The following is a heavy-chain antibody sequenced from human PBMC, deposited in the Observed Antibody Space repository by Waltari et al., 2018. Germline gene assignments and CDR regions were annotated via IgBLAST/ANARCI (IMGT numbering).Heavy chain of an antibody. D-gene: IGHD3-10*01. Sequence: DVQLLQSGAEVKKPGESLKISCQGSGYSFSTYSIAWVRHTPEKGLEWMGVIFPRDLDTRYSPSFQGQVTFSADTSINTAYLQWSSLKTSDTATYYCARRSRGGADYWGQGTLVTVSS. V-gene: IGHV5-51*01. CDR1: GYSFSTYS. J-gene: IGHJ4*02. CDR3: ARRSRGGADY. CDR2: IFPRDLDT.